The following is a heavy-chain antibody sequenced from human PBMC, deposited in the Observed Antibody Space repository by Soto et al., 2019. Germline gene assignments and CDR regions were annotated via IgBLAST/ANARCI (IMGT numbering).Heavy chain of an antibody. CDR3: ARHVHNQGFEYYFDS. D-gene: IGHD1-1*01. J-gene: IGHJ4*02. Sequence: QLQLQESGPGLVKPSETLSLTCNASGGSVSSSDSAWGWIRQSPGKGLEWIGTIDYSGTIYYILSLKSRITISIDTSKNQSSLKMTSVTAADTAVYYCARHVHNQGFEYYFDSWGQGTLVTVSS. CDR2: IDYSGTI. CDR1: GGSVSSSDSA. V-gene: IGHV4-39*01.